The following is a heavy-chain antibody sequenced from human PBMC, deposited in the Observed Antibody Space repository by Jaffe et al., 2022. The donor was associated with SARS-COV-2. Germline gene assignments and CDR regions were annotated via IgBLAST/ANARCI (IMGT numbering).Heavy chain of an antibody. CDR2: ISSSGSTI. D-gene: IGHD1-26*01. V-gene: IGHV3-48*03. CDR1: GFTFSSYE. J-gene: IGHJ6*02. Sequence: EVQLVESGGGLVQPGGSLRLSCAASGFTFSSYEMNWVRQAPGKGLEWVSYISSSGSTIYYADSVKGRFTISRDNAKNSLYLQMNSLRAEDTAVYYCARDGRDPGGGYYYGMDVWGQGTTVTVSS. CDR3: ARDGRDPGGGYYYGMDV.